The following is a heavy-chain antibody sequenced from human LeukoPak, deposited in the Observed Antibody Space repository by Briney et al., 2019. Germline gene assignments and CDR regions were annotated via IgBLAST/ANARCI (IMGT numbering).Heavy chain of an antibody. V-gene: IGHV4-39*01. D-gene: IGHD3-10*01. Sequence: SETLSLTCIVSGGSISRSSYYWGWLRQPPGKGLEWIGSVSDSGSTYYSPSLKSRVTISVDTSKNQFSLKLRFVTAADTAVYYCARQDIWFGELVVWGQGTTVTVSS. J-gene: IGHJ6*02. CDR2: VSDSGST. CDR3: ARQDIWFGELVV. CDR1: GGSISRSSYY.